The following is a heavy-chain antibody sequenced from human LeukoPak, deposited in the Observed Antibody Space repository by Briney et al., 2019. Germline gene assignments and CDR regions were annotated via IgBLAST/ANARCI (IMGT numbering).Heavy chain of an antibody. CDR3: AIIAAAGTSSYFDY. CDR2: ISYDGSNK. V-gene: IGHV3-30*03. J-gene: IGHJ4*02. D-gene: IGHD6-13*01. CDR1: EFTFSSYG. Sequence: HSGGSLRLSCAASEFTFSSYGMHWVRQAPGKGLGWVAVISYDGSNKYYADSVKGRFTISRDNSKNTLYMQMNSLRAEDTAVYYCAIIAAAGTSSYFDYWGQGTLVTVSS.